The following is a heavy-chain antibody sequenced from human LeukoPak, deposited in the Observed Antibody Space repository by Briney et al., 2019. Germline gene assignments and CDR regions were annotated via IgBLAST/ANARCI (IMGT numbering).Heavy chain of an antibody. CDR2: IYYSGST. V-gene: IGHV4-30-4*08. Sequence: SETLSLTCTVSGGSISSGDYYWSWIRQPPGRGLEWIGYIYYSGSTYYNPSLKSRVTISVDTSKNQFSLKLSSVTAADTAVYYCARVVYKVQFDYWGQGTLVTVSS. CDR3: ARVVYKVQFDY. CDR1: GGSISSGDYY. D-gene: IGHD5-24*01. J-gene: IGHJ4*02.